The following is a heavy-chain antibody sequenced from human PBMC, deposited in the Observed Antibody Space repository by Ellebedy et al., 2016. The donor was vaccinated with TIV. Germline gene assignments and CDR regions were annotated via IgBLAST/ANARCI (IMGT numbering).Heavy chain of an antibody. CDR2: IFYSGST. V-gene: IGHV4-39*01. Sequence: MPGGSLRLSCTVSDGSISSNSHYWGWIRQPPGQGLEWIGNIFYSGSTYYNPSLKSRVTISVDTSKNQFSLKLSSLTAADTAVYYCTRVVVPAALFGGWFDPWGQGTLVTVSS. CDR1: DGSISSNSHY. J-gene: IGHJ5*02. D-gene: IGHD2-2*01. CDR3: TRVVVPAALFGGWFDP.